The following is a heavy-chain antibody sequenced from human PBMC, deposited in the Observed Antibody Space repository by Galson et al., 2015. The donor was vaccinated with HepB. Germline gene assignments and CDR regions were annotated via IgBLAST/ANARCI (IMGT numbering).Heavy chain of an antibody. Sequence: SLRLSCAASGFTFTDAWMSWVRQAPGKGLEWVARIKTKTDSAATGFPTAVAAAFEGRFSISRDDSGSMLYLQMDSLKTEDTAVYYCTTVRYFTSGSYHRYFDSWGQGTLVIVSS. CDR2: IKTKTDSAAT. J-gene: IGHJ4*02. CDR1: GFTFTDAW. V-gene: IGHV3-15*01. D-gene: IGHD3-10*01. CDR3: TTVRYFTSGSYHRYFDS.